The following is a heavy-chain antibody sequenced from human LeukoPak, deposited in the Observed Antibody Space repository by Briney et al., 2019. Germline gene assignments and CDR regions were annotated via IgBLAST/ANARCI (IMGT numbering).Heavy chain of an antibody. Sequence: GGSLRLSCAASGFTFSRYSMNWVREAPGEGVGWVSSISSSSSYIYYADSVKGRFTISRDNAKNSLYLQMNSLRAEDTAVYYCAGVPTYGGNAYYWGQGTLVTVSS. CDR1: GFTFSRYS. V-gene: IGHV3-21*01. CDR2: ISSSSSYI. D-gene: IGHD4-23*01. J-gene: IGHJ4*02. CDR3: AGVPTYGGNAYY.